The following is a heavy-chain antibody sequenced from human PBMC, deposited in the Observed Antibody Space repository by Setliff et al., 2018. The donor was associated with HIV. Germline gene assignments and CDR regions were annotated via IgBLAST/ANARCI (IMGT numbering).Heavy chain of an antibody. CDR2: ISSSGAHI. CDR3: ARGGRLQYFDWPSYAMDV. CDR1: GFTFSSYS. V-gene: IGHV3-21*06. D-gene: IGHD3-9*01. Sequence: NPGGSLRLSCAASGFTFSSYSMNWVRQAPGKGLEWVASISSSGAHIYYADSLKGRFTISRDNGKNSLFLQMNSLRAEDPDVYYCARGGRLQYFDWPSYAMDVWGQGTTVTVSS. J-gene: IGHJ6*02.